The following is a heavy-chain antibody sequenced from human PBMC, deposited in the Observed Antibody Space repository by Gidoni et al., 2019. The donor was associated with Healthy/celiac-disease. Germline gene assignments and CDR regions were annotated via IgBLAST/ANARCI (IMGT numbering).Heavy chain of an antibody. D-gene: IGHD5-18*01. CDR1: GYTFTSYD. V-gene: IGHV1-8*01. Sequence: QVQLVQSGAEVKKPGASVKVSCKASGYTFTSYDINWVRPATGQGLEWMGWMTPNSGNTGYAQKFQGRVTMTRNTSISTAYMELSSLRSEDTAVYYCARRRAMAFTDLYYFDYWGQGTLVTVSS. J-gene: IGHJ4*02. CDR3: ARRRAMAFTDLYYFDY. CDR2: MTPNSGNT.